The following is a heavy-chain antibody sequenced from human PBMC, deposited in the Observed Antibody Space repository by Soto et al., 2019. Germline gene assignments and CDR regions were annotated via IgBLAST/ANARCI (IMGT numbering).Heavy chain of an antibody. J-gene: IGHJ4*02. D-gene: IGHD2-15*01. CDR2: ISSSSSYI. CDR3: ASDLGYCSGGSCYYPHFFDF. V-gene: IGHV3-21*01. CDR1: GFTFSSYS. Sequence: GGSLRLSCAASGFTFSSYSMNWVRQAPGKGLEWVSSISSSSSYIYYADSVKGRFTISRDNAKNSLYLQMNSLRAEDTAVYYCASDLGYCSGGSCYYPHFFDFWGQGTLVIVSS.